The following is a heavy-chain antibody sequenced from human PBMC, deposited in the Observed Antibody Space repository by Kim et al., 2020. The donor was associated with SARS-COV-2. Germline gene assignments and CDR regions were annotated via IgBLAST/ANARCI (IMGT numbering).Heavy chain of an antibody. J-gene: IGHJ4*02. CDR2: IYHSGTT. D-gene: IGHD6-13*01. CDR3: ARGGYGSSWHPDF. V-gene: IGHV4-4*02. CDR1: GVSIRNYNW. Sequence: SETLSLTCAVSGVSIRNYNWWSWVRQPPGRGLEWIGDIYHSGTTNYNPSLKSRVTISVDRSKNQFSLKLTSVTAADTAVYYCARGGYGSSWHPDFWGRGTLVTVSS.